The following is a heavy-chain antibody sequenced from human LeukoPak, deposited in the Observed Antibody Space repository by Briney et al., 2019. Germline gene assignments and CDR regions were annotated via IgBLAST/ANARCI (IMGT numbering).Heavy chain of an antibody. Sequence: SVKVSRKASGGTFSSYAISWVRQAPGQGLEWMGGIIPIFGTANYAQKFQGRVTITTDESTSTAYMELSSLRSEDTAVYYCARFGSSYYDSSGYFMSFDYWGQGTLVTVSS. CDR3: ARFGSSYYDSSGYFMSFDY. CDR2: IIPIFGTA. J-gene: IGHJ4*02. CDR1: GGTFSSYA. V-gene: IGHV1-69*05. D-gene: IGHD3-22*01.